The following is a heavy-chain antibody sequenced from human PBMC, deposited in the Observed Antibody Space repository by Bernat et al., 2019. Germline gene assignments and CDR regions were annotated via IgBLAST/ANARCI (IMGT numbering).Heavy chain of an antibody. CDR1: GYTFTSYA. J-gene: IGHJ5*02. CDR3: ARAEGYCSGGSCRGWFDT. CDR2: INAGNGNT. D-gene: IGHD2-15*01. V-gene: IGHV1-3*01. Sequence: QVQLVQSGAEVKKPGASVKVSCKASGYTFTSYAMHWVRQAPGQRLEWMGWINAGNGNTKYSQKFQGRVTITRDTSASTAYMELSSLRSEDTAVYYCARAEGYCSGGSCRGWFDTWGQGTLVTVSS.